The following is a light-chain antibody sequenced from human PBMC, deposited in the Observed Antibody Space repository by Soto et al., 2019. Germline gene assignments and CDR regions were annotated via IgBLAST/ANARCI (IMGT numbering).Light chain of an antibody. CDR2: GAS. V-gene: IGKV3-20*01. CDR1: QSVRGNY. Sequence: EIVLTQSPGTLSLSPGERATLSCRAIQSVRGNYLAWYQQKPGQAPRLLISGASSRASGIPDRFSGSGSGTDFTLTISILEPEDFAVYYCQHYGFSLRTFGQGSKVEI. CDR3: QHYGFSLRT. J-gene: IGKJ1*01.